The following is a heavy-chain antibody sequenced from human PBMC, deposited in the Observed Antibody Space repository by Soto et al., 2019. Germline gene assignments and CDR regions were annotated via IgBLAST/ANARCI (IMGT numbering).Heavy chain of an antibody. Sequence: LRLSCAGSGFTFINHAMNWDRQAPGKGLEWVTGITGNGETTNYADSVKGRFTISRDNSKNTLYLQMNSLRAEDTAVYYCAKVDCGSSGCRLIDYWGQGTLVTVSS. V-gene: IGHV3-23*01. CDR1: GFTFINHA. J-gene: IGHJ4*02. CDR3: AKVDCGSSGCRLIDY. CDR2: ITGNGETT. D-gene: IGHD2-2*01.